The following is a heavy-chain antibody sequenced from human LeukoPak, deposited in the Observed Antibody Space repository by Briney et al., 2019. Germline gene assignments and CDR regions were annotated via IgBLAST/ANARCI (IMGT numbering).Heavy chain of an antibody. V-gene: IGHV1-18*01. J-gene: IGHJ4*02. CDR2: ISAYNGNT. D-gene: IGHD3-22*01. Sequence: ASVKVSCKASGYTFTSYGISWVRQAPGQGLEWMGWISAYNGNTNYAQKLQSRVTMTTDTSTSTAYMELRSLRSDDTAVYYCARDPPPVYYYDSSGYYDYWGQGTLVTVSS. CDR3: ARDPPPVYYYDSSGYYDY. CDR1: GYTFTSYG.